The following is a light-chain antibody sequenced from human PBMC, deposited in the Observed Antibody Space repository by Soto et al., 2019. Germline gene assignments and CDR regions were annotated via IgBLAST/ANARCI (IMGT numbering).Light chain of an antibody. J-gene: IGLJ3*02. Sequence: QSALTQPASLSGSPGQSITISCTGTSSDIGSYNYVSWYQQHPGKAPKLMIFDVSYRPSGISDRFSGSKSGNTASLTTSGLQPDDEADYYCSSYGASSTLFGGGTKVTVL. CDR2: DVS. CDR3: SSYGASSTL. CDR1: SSDIGSYNY. V-gene: IGLV2-14*03.